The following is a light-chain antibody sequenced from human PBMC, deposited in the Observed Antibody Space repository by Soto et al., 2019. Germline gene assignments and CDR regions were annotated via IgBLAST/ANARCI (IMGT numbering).Light chain of an antibody. CDR2: DAS. Sequence: EIVLTQSPATLSLSPGERATLSCRASQSVSSYLAWYQQKPGQAPRLLIYDASNRATGIPARFSVSRSGTGFTLTSSSLEPEDFAVYYCQQRSNWPPFTFGGGTKVEIK. J-gene: IGKJ4*01. CDR3: QQRSNWPPFT. CDR1: QSVSSY. V-gene: IGKV3-11*01.